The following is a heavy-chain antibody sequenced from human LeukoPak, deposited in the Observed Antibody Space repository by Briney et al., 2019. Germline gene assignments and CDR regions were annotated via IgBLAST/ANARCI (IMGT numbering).Heavy chain of an antibody. CDR2: ISTDGSAT. CDR1: GFTFSSEA. D-gene: IGHD3-10*01. Sequence: GGSLRLSCAVSGFTFSSEAMGWVRQLPGGGLEWVSRISTDGSATYSADSVKGRFTISRDNSKNTLYLQMNSLRAEDTAVYYCAKDPRYGSGSYVDYWGQGTLVTVSS. J-gene: IGHJ4*02. V-gene: IGHV3-23*01. CDR3: AKDPRYGSGSYVDY.